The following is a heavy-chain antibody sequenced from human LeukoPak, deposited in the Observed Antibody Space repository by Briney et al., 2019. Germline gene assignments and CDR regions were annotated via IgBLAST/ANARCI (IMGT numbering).Heavy chain of an antibody. V-gene: IGHV3-11*01. Sequence: GGSLRLSCAASEFTFSDYYMSWIRQAPGKGLEWVSYISGSGNTIYYADSVKGRFTISRDNAKNSLYLQMNSLRAGDTAVYYCAKHQMDRLDVWGKGTTVTISS. J-gene: IGHJ6*04. D-gene: IGHD5-24*01. CDR1: EFTFSDYY. CDR2: ISGSGNTI. CDR3: AKHQMDRLDV.